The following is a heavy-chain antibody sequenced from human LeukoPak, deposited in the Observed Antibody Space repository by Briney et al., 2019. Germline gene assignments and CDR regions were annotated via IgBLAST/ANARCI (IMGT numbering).Heavy chain of an antibody. CDR2: ISPGSSYK. Sequence: GGSLRLSCTASTFTFSDDYMGWIRQAPGKGPEWVSSISPGSSYKFCADSVEGRFTISRDDAKNSVYLQMNNLRGEETAVSYCSTERLGIFEFWGQGSLVTVSS. J-gene: IGHJ4*02. CDR1: TFTFSDDY. V-gene: IGHV3-11*06. CDR3: STERLGIFEF. D-gene: IGHD3-3*01.